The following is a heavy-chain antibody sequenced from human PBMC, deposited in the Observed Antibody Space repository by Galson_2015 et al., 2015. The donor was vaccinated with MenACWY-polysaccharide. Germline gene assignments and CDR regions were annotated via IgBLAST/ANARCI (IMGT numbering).Heavy chain of an antibody. V-gene: IGHV6-1*01. J-gene: IGHJ4*02. D-gene: IGHD6-19*01. Sequence: CAISGDSVSSYSAAWNWMRQSPSRGVEGLGRTYYRSKWYKYYALSVKSRMTINVDTAKNQFSLQLNSVTPEDTAMSYCASQGIAVAGVIDYWGQGTLVTVSS. CDR2: TYYRSKWYK. CDR1: GDSVSSYSAA. CDR3: ASQGIAVAGVIDY.